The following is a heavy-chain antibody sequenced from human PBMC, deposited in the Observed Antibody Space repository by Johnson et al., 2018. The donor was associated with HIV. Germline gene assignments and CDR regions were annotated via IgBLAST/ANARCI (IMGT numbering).Heavy chain of an antibody. V-gene: IGHV3-30*04. CDR1: GFTFSSYA. CDR2: ISYDGSYK. J-gene: IGHJ3*02. CDR3: ARGKAWIQRWDDAFDI. D-gene: IGHD5-18*01. Sequence: QMQLVESGGGLVQPGRSLRLSCAASGFTFSSYAMHWVRQAPGKGLEWVAVISYDGSYKYYADSVKGRFTISRDNSRNTLYVHMNSLRAEDTAVYYCARGKAWIQRWDDAFDIWGQGTMVTVSS.